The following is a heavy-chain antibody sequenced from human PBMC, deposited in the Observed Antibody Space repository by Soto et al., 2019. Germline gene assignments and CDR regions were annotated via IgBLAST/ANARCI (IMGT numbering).Heavy chain of an antibody. CDR1: GYTFTGYH. V-gene: IGHV1-2*02. CDR3: ARILSEEVGALDY. D-gene: IGHD1-26*01. Sequence: ASVKVSCKASGYTFTGYHIHWVRQAPGQGLDWMGWIHPNSGGTSYAQEFQGRVTMTRDTSISTAYMELTSLRSDDTAVYYCARILSEEVGALDYWGQGTLVTVSS. J-gene: IGHJ4*02. CDR2: IHPNSGGT.